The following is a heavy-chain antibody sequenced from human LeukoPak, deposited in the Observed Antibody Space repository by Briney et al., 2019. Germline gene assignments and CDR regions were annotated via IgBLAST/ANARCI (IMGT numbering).Heavy chain of an antibody. Sequence: GGSLRLSCTASGFAFGDYAMNWVRQAPGKGLEWVGFIRSNAYNGTTEYAASVKGRFTISRDDSKSIAYLQMNSLKSEDTAVYYCTSGANSLWGQGTLVTVSS. V-gene: IGHV3-49*04. CDR1: GFAFGDYA. CDR2: IRSNAYNGTT. D-gene: IGHD4-23*01. CDR3: TSGANSL. J-gene: IGHJ4*02.